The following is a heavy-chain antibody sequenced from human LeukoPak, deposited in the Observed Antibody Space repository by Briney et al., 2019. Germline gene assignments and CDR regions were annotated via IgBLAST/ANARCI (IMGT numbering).Heavy chain of an antibody. Sequence: PGGSLRLSCAASGFTFSSYAMSWVRQAPGKGLEWVSAISGSGGSTYYADSVKGRFTISRDNSKNTLYLQMNSLRAEDTAVYYCAKDRLLRPERPSKWGQATLVTVSS. CDR1: GFTFSSYA. CDR3: AKDRLLRPERPSK. J-gene: IGHJ4*02. V-gene: IGHV3-23*01. CDR2: ISGSGGST. D-gene: IGHD2-8*01.